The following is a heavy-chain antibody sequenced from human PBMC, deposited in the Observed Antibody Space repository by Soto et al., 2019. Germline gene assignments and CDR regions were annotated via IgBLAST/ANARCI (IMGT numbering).Heavy chain of an antibody. V-gene: IGHV1-3*04. CDR3: ARAISGYVT. CDR1: GITYTTYA. J-gene: IGHJ5*02. D-gene: IGHD5-12*01. CDR2: INTGNVNT. Sequence: QVQVVQSGAEVKKPGASVKVSCKASGITYTTYAIHWVRQAPGQGLEWMGWINTGNVNTRYSQRFQGRVTLTTDTAARTAYMDLSSLTSEDTAVYYCARAISGYVTWGQGTLITVSS.